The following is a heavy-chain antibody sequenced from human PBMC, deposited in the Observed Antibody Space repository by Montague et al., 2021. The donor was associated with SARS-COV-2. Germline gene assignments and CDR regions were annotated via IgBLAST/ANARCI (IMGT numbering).Heavy chain of an antibody. Sequence: SLRLSFSASGFTFNNYGIHWVRQAPGKGLEWVAVISYEGSQRFFSDSVKGRFAISRDSAQRTVFLLMNSLRVDDTAVYHCAKASEVFWLGQFARDAFDLWGQGTTVVVSS. D-gene: IGHD3-10*01. CDR3: AKASEVFWLGQFARDAFDL. V-gene: IGHV3-30*18. CDR1: GFTFNNYG. CDR2: ISYEGSQR. J-gene: IGHJ3*01.